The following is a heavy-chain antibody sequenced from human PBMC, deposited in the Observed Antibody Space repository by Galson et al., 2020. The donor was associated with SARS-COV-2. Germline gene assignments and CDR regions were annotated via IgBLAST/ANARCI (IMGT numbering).Heavy chain of an antibody. Sequence: SGPTLVKPTQTLTLTCTFSGFSLTTGGMSVSWIRQPPGKALEWLALIDWDDDTFYRTSLKTRLTISKDTSKNQVVLTMTNMDPVDTATYYCARMPNGNNDRALYYDFWGQGTLVTVSS. J-gene: IGHJ4*02. CDR2: IDWDDDT. D-gene: IGHD3-22*01. CDR3: ARMPNGNNDRALYYDF. V-gene: IGHV2-70*01. CDR1: GFSLTTGGMS.